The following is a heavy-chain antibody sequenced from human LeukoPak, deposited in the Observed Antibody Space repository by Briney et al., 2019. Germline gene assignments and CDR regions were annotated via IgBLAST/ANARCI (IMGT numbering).Heavy chain of an antibody. Sequence: GESLKISCKGSGYNFTTYWIAWVRQMPGRGLEWMGIISPDDSEIRYSPSFRGQVTISADKSTSTAYLQWSRLKASDTAIYYCARHEGSGSYYSYWGQGTLVTVSS. D-gene: IGHD1-26*01. CDR3: ARHEGSGSYYSY. CDR2: ISPDDSEI. CDR1: GYNFTTYW. J-gene: IGHJ4*02. V-gene: IGHV5-51*01.